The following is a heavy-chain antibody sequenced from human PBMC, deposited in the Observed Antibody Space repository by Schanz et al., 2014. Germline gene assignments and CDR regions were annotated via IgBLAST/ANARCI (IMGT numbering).Heavy chain of an antibody. V-gene: IGHV3-7*01. CDR2: ISQDGTEK. Sequence: VKLVESGGGVVQPGRSLRLSCAASGVIFNIYGMHWVRQSPGKGLEWVATISQDGTEKYYVDSVKGRFTISRDNAKNSLFVQMNRLRADDTAIYYCARDHRNPGGNMDVWGQGTTVTVSS. J-gene: IGHJ6*02. CDR1: GVIFNIYG. CDR3: ARDHRNPGGNMDV.